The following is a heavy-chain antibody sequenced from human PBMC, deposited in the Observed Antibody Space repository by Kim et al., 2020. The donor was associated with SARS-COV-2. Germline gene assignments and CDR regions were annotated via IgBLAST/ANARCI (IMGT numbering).Heavy chain of an antibody. D-gene: IGHD6-19*01. J-gene: IGHJ4*02. V-gene: IGHV3-53*01. CDR3: ARGYSSGWYIFDY. Sequence: YADSVKGRFTISRDNSKNTLYLQMNSLRAEDTAVYYCARGYSSGWYIFDYWGQGTLVTVSS.